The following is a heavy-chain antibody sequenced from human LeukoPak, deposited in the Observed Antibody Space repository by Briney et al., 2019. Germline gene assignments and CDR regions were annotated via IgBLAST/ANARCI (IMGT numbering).Heavy chain of an antibody. J-gene: IGHJ3*02. V-gene: IGHV4-61*02. Sequence: SETLSLTCTVSGGSISSGSYYWSWIRQPAGKGLEWIGRIYTSGSTNYNPSLKSRVTISVDTSKNQFSLKLSSVTAADTAVYYCARVWSLSAFDIWGQGTMVTVSS. D-gene: IGHD1-1*01. CDR3: ARVWSLSAFDI. CDR1: GGSISSGSYY. CDR2: IYTSGST.